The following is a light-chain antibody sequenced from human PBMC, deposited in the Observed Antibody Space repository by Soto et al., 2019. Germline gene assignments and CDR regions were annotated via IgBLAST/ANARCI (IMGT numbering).Light chain of an antibody. CDR2: DAS. CDR3: QQRSNWQRT. V-gene: IGKV3-11*01. Sequence: EIVLTQSPATLSLSPGERATLSCRASQSVSSYLAWFQQNPGQAPRLLIYDASNRATGIPARFSGSGSGTDFTLTISSLEPEDFAVYYCQQRSNWQRTFGQGTKVEIK. CDR1: QSVSSY. J-gene: IGKJ1*01.